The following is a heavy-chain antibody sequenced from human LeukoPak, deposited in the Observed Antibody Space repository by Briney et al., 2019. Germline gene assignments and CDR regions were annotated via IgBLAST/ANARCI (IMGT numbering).Heavy chain of an antibody. CDR2: IYTSGST. D-gene: IGHD6-19*01. CDR3: ARDNRDSGWYGGLDY. CDR1: GDSISSYY. V-gene: IGHV4-4*07. Sequence: SETLSLTCTVSGDSISSYYWSWIRQPAGKGLEWIGRIYTSGSTNYSPSLKSRVTMSVDTSKNQFSLKLSSVTAADTAVYYCARDNRDSGWYGGLDYWGQGTLVTVSS. J-gene: IGHJ4*02.